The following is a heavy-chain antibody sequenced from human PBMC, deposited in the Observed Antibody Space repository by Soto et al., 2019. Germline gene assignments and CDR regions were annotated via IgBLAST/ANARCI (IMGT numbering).Heavy chain of an antibody. CDR3: AKIDIFNPQISVWANRFEY. V-gene: IGHV3-23*01. CDR2: MSRDGGVT. D-gene: IGHD6-19*01. CDR1: GFTFSNYG. Sequence: EVQVLDSGGGVVQPGGSLRLSSAASGFTFSNYGMTWVRQAPGKGLECVSGMSRDGGVTDYTDSVKGRFTISRDISKNTMYQQMNSLRAEDTAVYYCAKIDIFNPQISVWANRFEYWGQGNLVTVSS. J-gene: IGHJ4*02.